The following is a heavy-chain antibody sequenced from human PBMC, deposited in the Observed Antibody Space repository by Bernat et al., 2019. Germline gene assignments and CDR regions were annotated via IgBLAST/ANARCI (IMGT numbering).Heavy chain of an antibody. J-gene: IGHJ4*02. V-gene: IGHV3-49*04. CDR1: GSGFPFGAYA. D-gene: IGHD6-19*01. Sequence: EVQLLESGGGLGPPGQSLRLSCTASGSGFPFGAYAMSWVRQAPGKGLEWVGFIRSKAYGGTTEYAASVRGRFSLSRDASKSTAYLQMNSLKTEDTAVYYCTRAGSSGWYGVIDYWGQGTLVTVSS. CDR3: TRAGSSGWYGVIDY. CDR2: IRSKAYGGTT.